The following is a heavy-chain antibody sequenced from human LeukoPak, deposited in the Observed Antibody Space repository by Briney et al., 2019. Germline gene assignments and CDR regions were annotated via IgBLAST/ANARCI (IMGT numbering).Heavy chain of an antibody. CDR2: ISGSGGST. D-gene: IGHD3-10*01. Sequence: GGSLRLSCAASGFTFSSYAMSWVRQAPGKGLEWVSAISGSGGSTYYADSVKGRFTISRDNSKNTLYLQMNSLRAGDTAVYYCAKTLYGSGSYYYYFDYWGQETLVTVSS. CDR3: AKTLYGSGSYYYYFDY. CDR1: GFTFSSYA. J-gene: IGHJ4*02. V-gene: IGHV3-23*01.